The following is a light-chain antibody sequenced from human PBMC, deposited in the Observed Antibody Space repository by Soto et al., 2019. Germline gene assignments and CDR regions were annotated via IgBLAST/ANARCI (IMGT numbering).Light chain of an antibody. V-gene: IGLV1-40*03. CDR1: SSNIGLGYD. CDR3: QSYDSSLSSSV. Sequence: QAVVTQPPSVSGAPGQRVTIPCTGSSSNIGLGYDVHWYQHLPGTAPKLLIYGNHNRPSGVSDRFSGSKSGASASLAITGLQAEDEAEYYCQSYDSSLSSSVFGGGTKLTVL. J-gene: IGLJ2*01. CDR2: GNH.